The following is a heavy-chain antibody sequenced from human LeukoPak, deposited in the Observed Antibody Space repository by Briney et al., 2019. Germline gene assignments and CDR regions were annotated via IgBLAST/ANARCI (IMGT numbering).Heavy chain of an antibody. D-gene: IGHD3-10*01. Sequence: GGSLRLSCAASGFTFSSYAMSWVRQAPGKGLEWVSAISGSGGSTYYADSVKGRFTISRDNSKNTLYLQMNSLRAEDTAVYYCAKDVITMVRGARYFDYWGQGTLVTVSS. V-gene: IGHV3-23*01. CDR1: GFTFSSYA. CDR3: AKDVITMVRGARYFDY. CDR2: ISGSGGST. J-gene: IGHJ4*02.